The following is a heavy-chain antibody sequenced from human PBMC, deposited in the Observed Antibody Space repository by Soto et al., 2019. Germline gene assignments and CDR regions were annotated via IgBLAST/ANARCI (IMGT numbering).Heavy chain of an antibody. J-gene: IGHJ6*02. CDR2: ISAYNGNT. D-gene: IGHD2-2*01. CDR3: ARDAQYCSSTSCPSVYYYYGMDV. V-gene: IGHV1-18*01. CDR1: GYTFTSYG. Sequence: ASVKVSFKASGYTFTSYGISWVRQAPGQGLEWMGWISAYNGNTNYAQKLQGRVTMTTDTSTSTAYMELRSLRSDDTAVYYCARDAQYCSSTSCPSVYYYYGMDVWGQGTTVTVSS.